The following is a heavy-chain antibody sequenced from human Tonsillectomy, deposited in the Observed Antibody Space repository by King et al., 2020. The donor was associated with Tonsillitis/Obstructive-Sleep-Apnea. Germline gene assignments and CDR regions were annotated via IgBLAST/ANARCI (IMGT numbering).Heavy chain of an antibody. CDR1: GGSISSGGYS. CDR2: IYYSGST. J-gene: IGHJ4*02. Sequence: VQLQESGPGLVKPSQTLSLTCAVSGGSISSGGYSWNWIRQPPGKGLEWIGYIYYSGSTDYNPSLKIRVTISVDTSKNQFSLKLSSVTAADTAVYYWASGYADFLFHYWGPGALVTASS. V-gene: IGHV4-30-4*07. D-gene: IGHD4-17*01. CDR3: ASGYADFLFHY.